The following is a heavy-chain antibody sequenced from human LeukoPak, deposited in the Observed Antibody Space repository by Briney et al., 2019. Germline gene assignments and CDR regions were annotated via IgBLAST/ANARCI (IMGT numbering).Heavy chain of an antibody. CDR1: GGSISSGSYY. CDR2: IYTSGST. Sequence: PSETLSLTCTVSGGSISSGSYYWSWIRQPAGKGLEWIGRIYTSGSTNYNPSLKSRVTTSVDTSKNQFSLKLSSVTAADTAVYYCARVRAARLYFDYWGQGTLVTVSS. V-gene: IGHV4-61*02. CDR3: ARVRAARLYFDY. J-gene: IGHJ4*02. D-gene: IGHD6-6*01.